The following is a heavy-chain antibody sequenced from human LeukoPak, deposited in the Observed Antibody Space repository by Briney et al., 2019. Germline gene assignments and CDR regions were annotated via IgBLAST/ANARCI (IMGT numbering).Heavy chain of an antibody. J-gene: IGHJ5*02. D-gene: IGHD6-13*01. V-gene: IGHV4-59*11. Sequence: PSETLSLTCTVSGGSISSHYWSWIRQPPGKGLECIGYIYYSGSTNYNPSLKSRVTIPVDTSKNQFSLKLSSVTAADTAVYYCARDMGAAAGLRWFDPWGQGTLVTVSS. CDR2: IYYSGST. CDR1: GGSISSHY. CDR3: ARDMGAAAGLRWFDP.